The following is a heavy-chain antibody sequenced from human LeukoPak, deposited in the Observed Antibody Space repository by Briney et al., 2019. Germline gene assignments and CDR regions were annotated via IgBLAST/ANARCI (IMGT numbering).Heavy chain of an antibody. CDR2: ISSSGSTI. D-gene: IGHD6-6*01. Sequence: SGGSLRLSCAASGFTFSSYDMHWVGQAPGKGLEWVSYISSSGSTIYYADSVKGRFTISRDNAENSLDLQMNSLRVEDTAVYYCARAGTAARLGMGFDSWGQGTLVTVSS. CDR1: GFTFSSYD. V-gene: IGHV3-48*03. CDR3: ARAGTAARLGMGFDS. J-gene: IGHJ4*02.